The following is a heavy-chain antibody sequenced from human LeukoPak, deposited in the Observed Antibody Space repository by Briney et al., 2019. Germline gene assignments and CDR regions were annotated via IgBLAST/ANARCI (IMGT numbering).Heavy chain of an antibody. V-gene: IGHV4-59*01. D-gene: IGHD2-2*01. CDR2: IYYSGST. CDR3: ARDLGVTSVPYYYGMDV. CDR1: GGSISSYY. Sequence: SETLSLTCTVSGGSISSYYWSWIRQPPGKGLEWIGYIYYSGSTNYNPSLKSRVTISVDTSKNQFSLKLSSVTAADTAVYYCARDLGVTSVPYYYGMDVWGQGTTVTVS. J-gene: IGHJ6*02.